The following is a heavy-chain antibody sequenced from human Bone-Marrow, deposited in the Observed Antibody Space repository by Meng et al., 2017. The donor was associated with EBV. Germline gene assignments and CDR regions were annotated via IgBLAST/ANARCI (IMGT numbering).Heavy chain of an antibody. D-gene: IGHD3-9*01. CDR1: GASISGSSYL. Sequence: QLQPQESGPGLVKPSETLSLTCSVSGASISGSSYLWGWIRQSPGEGLEWIASIYYSGITYYNPSLKSRVSISVDTSNNQFSLRLTSVTAADTAVYYCATVKGGNYFPWFDLWGQGTLVTVSS. V-gene: IGHV4-39*07. CDR3: ATVKGGNYFPWFDL. CDR2: IYYSGIT. J-gene: IGHJ5*02.